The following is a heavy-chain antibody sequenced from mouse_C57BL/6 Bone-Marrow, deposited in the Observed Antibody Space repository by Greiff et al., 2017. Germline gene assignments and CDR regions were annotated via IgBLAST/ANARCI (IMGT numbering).Heavy chain of an antibody. CDR2: ISGGGGNT. CDR1: GFTFSSYT. Sequence: EVKVEESGGGLVKPGGSLKLSCAASGFTFSSYTMSWVRQTPEKRLQWVAAISGGGGNTYSPDSGKGRFSISRANDKNILYLQMSSLRSEDTALYYCSRQVTTVLATKYFDVWGTGTTVTVSS. D-gene: IGHD1-1*01. J-gene: IGHJ1*03. V-gene: IGHV5-9*01. CDR3: SRQVTTVLATKYFDV.